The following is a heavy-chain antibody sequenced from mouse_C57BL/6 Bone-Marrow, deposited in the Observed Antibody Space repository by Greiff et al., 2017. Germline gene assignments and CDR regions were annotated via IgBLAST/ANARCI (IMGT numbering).Heavy chain of an antibody. CDR3: ARAYRSMDY. D-gene: IGHD2-10*01. Sequence: EVQLQESGPGLVKPSQSLSLTCSVTGYSITSGYYWNWIRQFPGNQLEWMGYISYDGSTNYNPSLKNRISITRYTSTNQFFLQLTSVTTEDTATYYSARAYRSMDYWGQGTSGTGSS. J-gene: IGHJ4*01. CDR2: ISYDGST. V-gene: IGHV3-6*01. CDR1: GYSITSGYY.